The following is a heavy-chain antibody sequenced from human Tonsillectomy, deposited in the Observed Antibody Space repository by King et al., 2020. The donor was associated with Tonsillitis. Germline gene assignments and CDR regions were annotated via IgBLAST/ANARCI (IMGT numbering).Heavy chain of an antibody. CDR2: INRDESQK. V-gene: IGHV3-7*03. CDR1: EFTSSAYW. CDR3: ARDHNPTGGNSYHDAFDI. J-gene: IGHJ3*02. Sequence: VQLVESGGGLVQPGGSLRLSCVASEFTSSAYWMTWVRQAPGQGLEWVANINRDESQKDYVDTVKGRITISRDNGKNSVYLEMNSLRAEDTALYYCARDHNPTGGNSYHDAFDIWGQGTMVTVSS. D-gene: IGHD4-23*01.